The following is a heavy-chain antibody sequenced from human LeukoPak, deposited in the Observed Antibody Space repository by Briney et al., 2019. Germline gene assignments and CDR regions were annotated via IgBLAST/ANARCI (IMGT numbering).Heavy chain of an antibody. J-gene: IGHJ2*01. CDR3: ARAPAMVRGVDVTCGWYLDL. CDR1: GFTFSAYS. CDR2: ISYDGTDK. V-gene: IGHV3-30*04. Sequence: HPGTSLRLSCEASGFTFSAYSIHWVRQAPGKGLECVAVISYDGTDKYFGDSVKGRFTISGDDSKHTVYLQMNSLRPDDTSIYYCARAPAMVRGVDVTCGWYLDLWGRGTLVTVSS. D-gene: IGHD3-10*01.